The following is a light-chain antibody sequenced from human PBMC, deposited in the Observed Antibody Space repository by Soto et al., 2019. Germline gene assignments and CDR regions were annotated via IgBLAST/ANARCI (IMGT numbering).Light chain of an antibody. J-gene: IGLJ2*01. CDR3: CTYKSSSTLGV. V-gene: IGLV2-14*01. CDR1: SSGLVGYNY. Sequence: SALTQPGSVSGSPGQSITLSCTGTSSGLVGYNYVSWYQQHPSKAPKLLIYDVSNRPSGVSNPFSGSTSGNTASLTISWRQADDEAAYYYCTYKSSSTLGVFGGGTKLTAL. CDR2: DVS.